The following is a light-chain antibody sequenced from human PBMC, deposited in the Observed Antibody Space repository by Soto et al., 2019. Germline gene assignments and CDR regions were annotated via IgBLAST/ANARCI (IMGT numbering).Light chain of an antibody. J-gene: IGKJ1*01. V-gene: IGKV1-5*03. CDR1: QTISSW. CDR3: QHYNNWPPWT. Sequence: DIQMTQSPSTLSGSVGDRVTIAGGASQTISSWLAWYQQKPGKAPKLLIYKASTLKSGVPSRFSGSGSGTEFTLTISSLQSEDFAVYYCQHYNNWPPWTFGQGTKVDIK. CDR2: KAS.